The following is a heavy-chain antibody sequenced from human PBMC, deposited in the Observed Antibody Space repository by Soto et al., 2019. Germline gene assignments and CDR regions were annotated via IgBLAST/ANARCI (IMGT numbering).Heavy chain of an antibody. CDR1: GDTFSRHY. CDR3: ASDSSAYERHHRFDN. V-gene: IGHV1-46*03. D-gene: IGHD6-25*01. CDR2: INPTGAST. J-gene: IGHJ3*02. Sequence: QEQLVQSGAEVKKPGASVTISCKASGDTFSRHYIHWVRQAPGQGLEWMGVINPTGASTSYAQKFQGRVTVTRDTSTSTISMELRSLRSEDTAVYFCASDSSAYERHHRFDNWGQGTMVTVSS.